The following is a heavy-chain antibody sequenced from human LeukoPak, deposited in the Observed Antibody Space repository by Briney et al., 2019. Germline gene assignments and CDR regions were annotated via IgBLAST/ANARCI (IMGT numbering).Heavy chain of an antibody. D-gene: IGHD2-2*01. V-gene: IGHV3-11*04. Sequence: GGSLRLSCVVSLFIFTAFYIAWIGQAPGKGLEWVAYITGSGNTIHYADSVKGRFTISRKNVNSVYLIIYRPLSEEAAVDFCARFCSSNRYARDIWGQGALVTVSS. CDR2: ITGSGNTI. CDR3: ARFCSSNRYARDI. J-gene: IGHJ4*02. CDR1: LFIFTAFY.